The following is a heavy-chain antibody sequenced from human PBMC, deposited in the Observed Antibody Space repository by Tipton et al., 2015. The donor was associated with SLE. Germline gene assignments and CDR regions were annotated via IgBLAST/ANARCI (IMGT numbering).Heavy chain of an antibody. Sequence: TLSLTCAVSGGSISSSNWWSWVRQPPGKGLEWVGEIYHSGSTNYNPSLKSRVTISVDTSKNQFSLKLSSVTAADTAVYYCARERLWFGEHPFGYRGQGTLVTVSS. V-gene: IGHV4-4*02. J-gene: IGHJ4*02. D-gene: IGHD3-10*01. CDR2: IYHSGST. CDR1: GGSISSSNW. CDR3: ARERLWFGEHPFGY.